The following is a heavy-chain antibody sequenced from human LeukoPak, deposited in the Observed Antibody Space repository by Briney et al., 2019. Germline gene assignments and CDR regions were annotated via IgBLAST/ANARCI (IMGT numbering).Heavy chain of an antibody. V-gene: IGHV4-59*01. CDR2: IYYSGST. J-gene: IGHJ3*02. D-gene: IGHD3-16*01. Sequence: KASETLSLTCTVSGGSISYYYWSWIRQPPGKGLELIGYIYYSGSTNYNPSLKSRVTISVDTSKNQFSLKLTSVTAADTAVYYCARRGGGHAFDIWGQGTMVTVSS. CDR1: GGSISYYY. CDR3: ARRGGGHAFDI.